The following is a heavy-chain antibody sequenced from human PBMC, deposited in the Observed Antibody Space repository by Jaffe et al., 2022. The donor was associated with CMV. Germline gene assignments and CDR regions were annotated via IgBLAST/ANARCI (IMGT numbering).Heavy chain of an antibody. CDR3: ARISHYYDSSGYYYLDAFDI. CDR1: GFTFSSYW. V-gene: IGHV3-7*03. D-gene: IGHD3-22*01. Sequence: EVQLVESGGGLVQPGGSLRLSCAASGFTFSSYWMSWVRQAPGKGLEWVANIKQDGSEKYYVDSVKGRFTISRDNAKNSLYLQMNSLRAEDTAVYYCARISHYYDSSGYYYLDAFDIWGQGTMVTVSS. CDR2: IKQDGSEK. J-gene: IGHJ3*02.